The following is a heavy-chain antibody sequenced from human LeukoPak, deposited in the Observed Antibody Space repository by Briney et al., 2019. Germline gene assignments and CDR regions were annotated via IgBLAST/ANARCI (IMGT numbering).Heavy chain of an antibody. J-gene: IGHJ6*04. CDR2: IKQDGTEK. CDR3: AELGITMIGGV. D-gene: IGHD3-10*02. Sequence: GESLRLSCAASGFTFTTSWMSWVRQAPGEGQEWVANIKQDGTEKYYVDSVKGRFTISRDNAKNSLYLQMNSLRAEDTAVYYCAELGITMIGGVWGKGTTVTISS. CDR1: GFTFTTSW. V-gene: IGHV3-7*01.